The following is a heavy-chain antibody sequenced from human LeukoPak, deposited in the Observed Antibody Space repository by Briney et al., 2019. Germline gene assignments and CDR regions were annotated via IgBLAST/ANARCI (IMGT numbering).Heavy chain of an antibody. Sequence: PGGSLRLSCGASGFTFDDYGMSWVRQAPGKGLEWVSGINWNGGSTGYADSVKGRFTISRDNAKDSLYLQMNSLRAEDTALYYCARGVTDYYDSSGYFDYYYYYYMDVWGKGTTVTVSS. CDR3: ARGVTDYYDSSGYFDYYYYYYMDV. CDR2: INWNGGST. J-gene: IGHJ6*03. D-gene: IGHD3-22*01. V-gene: IGHV3-20*04. CDR1: GFTFDDYG.